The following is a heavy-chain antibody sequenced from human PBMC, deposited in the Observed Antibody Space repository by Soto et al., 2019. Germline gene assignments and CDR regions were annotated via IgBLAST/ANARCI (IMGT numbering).Heavy chain of an antibody. Sequence: QVQLVQSGAEVKKPGSSVKVSCKASGGTFSSYAISWVRQAPGQGLEWMGGIIPIFGTANYAQKFQGRVTITADESTSTAYMELSSLRSEDTAVYYCARVSAAVEVVPAAIGWFDPWGQGTLVTVSS. D-gene: IGHD2-2*01. J-gene: IGHJ5*02. V-gene: IGHV1-69*01. CDR1: GGTFSSYA. CDR3: ARVSAAVEVVPAAIGWFDP. CDR2: IIPIFGTA.